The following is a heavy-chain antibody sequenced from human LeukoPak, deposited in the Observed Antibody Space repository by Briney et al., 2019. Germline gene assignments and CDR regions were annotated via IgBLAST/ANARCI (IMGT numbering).Heavy chain of an antibody. D-gene: IGHD2-15*01. Sequence: GGSLRLSCAASGFTFSSYWMHWVRQAPGKGLVWVSRINSDGSSTSYADSVKGRFTISRDNAKNTLYLQMSSLRAEDTAVYYCARVRAVVAAIPTPYFDYWGQGTLVTVSS. V-gene: IGHV3-74*01. CDR1: GFTFSSYW. J-gene: IGHJ4*02. CDR2: INSDGSST. CDR3: ARVRAVVAAIPTPYFDY.